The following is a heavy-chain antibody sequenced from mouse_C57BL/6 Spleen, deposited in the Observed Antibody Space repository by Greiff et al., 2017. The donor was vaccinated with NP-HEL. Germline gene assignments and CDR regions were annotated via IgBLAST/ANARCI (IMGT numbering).Heavy chain of an antibody. CDR1: GYTFTSYW. J-gene: IGHJ4*01. V-gene: IGHV1-50*01. Sequence: QVQLKQPGAELVKPGASVKLSCKASGYTFTSYWMQWVKQRPGQGLEWIGEIDPSDSYTNYNQKFKGKATLTVDTSSSTAYMQLSSLTSEDSAVYYCARKALAYAMDYWGQGTSVTVSS. CDR2: IDPSDSYT. CDR3: ARKALAYAMDY.